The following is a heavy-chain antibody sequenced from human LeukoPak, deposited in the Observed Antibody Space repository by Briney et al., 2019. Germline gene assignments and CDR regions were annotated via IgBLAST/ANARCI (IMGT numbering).Heavy chain of an antibody. J-gene: IGHJ4*02. CDR2: INPNSGGT. Sequence: ASVTVSCKASGYTFTGYYMHWVRQAPGQGLEWMGWINPNSGGTNYAQKFQGMVTMTRDTSISTAYMELSRLRSDDTAVYYCASYSSSWLNGDTYFDYWGQGTLVTVSS. V-gene: IGHV1-2*02. D-gene: IGHD6-13*01. CDR1: GYTFTGYY. CDR3: ASYSSSWLNGDTYFDY.